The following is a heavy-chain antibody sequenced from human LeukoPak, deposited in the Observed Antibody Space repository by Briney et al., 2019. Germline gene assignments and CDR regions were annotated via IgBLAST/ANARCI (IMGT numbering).Heavy chain of an antibody. CDR3: TTDRYYDNSELQFQH. V-gene: IGHV3-15*01. CDR2: IKRETDGGTI. Sequence: GGSLRLSCAASGFTLNNAWMSWVRKAPGKGLEWLGRIKRETDGGTIDYAAPVKGRFTISRDDSRNTLYLQMDSLKIEDTAVYYCTTDRYYDNSELQFQHWGQGTLVTVSS. J-gene: IGHJ1*01. CDR1: GFTLNNAW. D-gene: IGHD3-22*01.